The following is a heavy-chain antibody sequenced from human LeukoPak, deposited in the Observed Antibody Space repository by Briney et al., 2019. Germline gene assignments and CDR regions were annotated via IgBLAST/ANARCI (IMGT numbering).Heavy chain of an antibody. CDR1: GFTFSNAW. V-gene: IGHV3-21*01. D-gene: IGHD3-10*01. Sequence: TGGSLRLSCAASGFTFSNAWMSWVRQAPGKGLEWVSSISSSSSYIYYADSVKGRFTISRDNAKNSLYLQMNSLRAEDTAVYYCARVRFGQPGAEYFQHWGQGTLVTVSS. CDR2: ISSSSSYI. J-gene: IGHJ1*01. CDR3: ARVRFGQPGAEYFQH.